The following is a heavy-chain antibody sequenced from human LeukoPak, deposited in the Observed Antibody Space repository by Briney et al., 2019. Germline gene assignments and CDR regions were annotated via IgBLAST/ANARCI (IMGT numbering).Heavy chain of an antibody. D-gene: IGHD2-2*02. J-gene: IGHJ4*02. CDR2: INPNSGGT. CDR3: ARLYCSSTSCYTLDY. V-gene: IGHV1-2*02. CDR1: GYTFTGYY. Sequence: ASVKVSCKASGYTFTGYYMHWVRQAPGQGLEWMGWINPNSGGTNYAQKFQGRVTMTRDTSISTAYMELSRLRSDDTAVYYCARLYCSSTSCYTLDYWGQGTLVTVFS.